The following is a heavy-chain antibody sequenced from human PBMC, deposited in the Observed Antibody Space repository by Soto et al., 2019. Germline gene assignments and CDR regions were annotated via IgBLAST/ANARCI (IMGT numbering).Heavy chain of an antibody. CDR2: VYSSGST. CDR1: GSSVRKCY. D-gene: IGHD2-15*01. CDR3: ARLSRYCTGGSCYPEDFDY. V-gene: IGHV4-59*08. J-gene: IGHJ4*02. Sequence: PSENLSITPRVSGSSVRKCYWLWIRQPPGKGLEWIGYVYSSGSTHYNPSLQSRVTISADTSKNQVSLKLSSVTAADTAVYYCARLSRYCTGGSCYPEDFDYWGQG.